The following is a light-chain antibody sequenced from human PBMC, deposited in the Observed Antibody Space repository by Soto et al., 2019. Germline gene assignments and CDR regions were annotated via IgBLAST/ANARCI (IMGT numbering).Light chain of an antibody. CDR2: GTS. Sequence: EIVLTQSPATLSLSPGERATISCRASQSVGSYLAWYQQKPGQAPRLLIYGTSNRATGIPGRFSGSGSETDFTLTISSLEPEDCGVYYCQHRGNWPLTFGQGTKLEIK. J-gene: IGKJ2*01. CDR1: QSVGSY. CDR3: QHRGNWPLT. V-gene: IGKV3-11*01.